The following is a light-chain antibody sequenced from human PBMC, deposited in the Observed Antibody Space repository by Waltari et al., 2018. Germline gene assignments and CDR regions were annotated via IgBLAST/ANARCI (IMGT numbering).Light chain of an antibody. CDR1: QSLLHSNGYNY. CDR3: MQAIQTPT. V-gene: IGKV2-28*01. J-gene: IGKJ1*01. Sequence: DVVMTQSPLSLPVTPGEPASISCRSSQSLLHSNGYNYLDWYLQKPGQSPQLLIYLGSNRASGVTDRFSGSGSGTDFKLKISRVEAEDVGVYYCMQAIQTPTFGQGTKVEIK. CDR2: LGS.